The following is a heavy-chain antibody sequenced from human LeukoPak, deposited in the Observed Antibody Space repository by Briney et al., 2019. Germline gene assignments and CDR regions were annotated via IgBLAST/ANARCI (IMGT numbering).Heavy chain of an antibody. CDR1: GFIFSSYA. V-gene: IGHV3-21*01. D-gene: IGHD4-17*01. J-gene: IGHJ3*01. Sequence: GGSLRLSCATSGFIFSSYAMNWVRQAPGKGLEWVSSISGSGSYIHYADSMKGRFTISRDNAKKSVYLHMSRLRAEDTAVYYCARGLGSGDYVANAFDFWGRGTTVSVS. CDR3: ARGLGSGDYVANAFDF. CDR2: ISGSGSYI.